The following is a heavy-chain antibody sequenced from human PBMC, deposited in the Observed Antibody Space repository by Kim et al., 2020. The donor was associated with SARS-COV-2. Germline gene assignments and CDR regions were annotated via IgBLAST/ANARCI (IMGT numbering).Heavy chain of an antibody. J-gene: IGHJ3*02. V-gene: IGHV4-34*01. Sequence: SETLSLTCAVYGGSFSGYYWSWIRQPPGKGLEWIGEINHSGSTNYNPSLKSRVTISVDTSKNQFSLKLSSVTAADTAVYYCARGTPTVTLAAFDIWVQGT. CDR2: INHSGST. D-gene: IGHD4-17*01. CDR3: ARGTPTVTLAAFDI. CDR1: GGSFSGYY.